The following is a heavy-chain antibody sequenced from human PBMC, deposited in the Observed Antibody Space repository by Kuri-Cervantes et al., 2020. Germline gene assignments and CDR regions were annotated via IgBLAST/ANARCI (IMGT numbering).Heavy chain of an antibody. CDR1: GYTFTSYD. D-gene: IGHD1-14*01. CDR2: MNPNSGNT. V-gene: IGHV1-8*01. J-gene: IGHJ5*02. CDR3: ARGRTQNWFDP. Sequence: ASVKVSCKASGYTFTSYDINWLRQATGQGLEWMGSMNPNSGNTGYAQKFQGRVTMIRNTSTSTAYMELRSLRSDDTAVYYCARGRTQNWFDPWGQGILVTVSS.